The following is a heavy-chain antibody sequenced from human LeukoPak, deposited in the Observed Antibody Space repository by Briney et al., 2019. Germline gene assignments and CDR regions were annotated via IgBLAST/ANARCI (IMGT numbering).Heavy chain of an antibody. CDR1: GGSISSSNYY. CDR3: ARDQYYDYVWGSYHWFDP. V-gene: IGHV4-39*07. Sequence: PSETLSLTCTVSGGSISSSNYYWGWIRQPPGKRLEWIGNMYYSGSTYYNPSIKSRVTISVDTSKNQFSLKLSSVTAADTAVYYCARDQYYDYVWGSYHWFDPWGQGTLVTVSS. CDR2: MYYSGST. D-gene: IGHD3-16*02. J-gene: IGHJ5*02.